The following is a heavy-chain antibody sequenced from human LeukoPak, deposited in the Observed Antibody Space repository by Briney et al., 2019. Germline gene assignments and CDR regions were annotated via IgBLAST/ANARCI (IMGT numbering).Heavy chain of an antibody. CDR1: GYTFTGYY. CDR3: ARDSYSSSWAPLDY. Sequence: ASVKVSCKASGYTFTGYYMHWVRQAPGRGLDWMGRINPNSGGTNYAQKFQGRVTMTRDTSISTAYMELSRLRSDDTAVYYCARDSYSSSWAPLDYWGQGTLVTVSS. J-gene: IGHJ4*02. D-gene: IGHD6-13*01. V-gene: IGHV1-2*06. CDR2: INPNSGGT.